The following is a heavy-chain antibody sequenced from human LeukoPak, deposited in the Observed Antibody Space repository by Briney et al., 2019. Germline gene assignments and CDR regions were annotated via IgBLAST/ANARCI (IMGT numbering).Heavy chain of an antibody. V-gene: IGHV4-59*01. CDR1: GGSISSYY. CDR3: ARDDSGSYY. Sequence: PSGTLSLTCTVSGGSISSYYWSWIRQPPGKGLEWIGYIYYSGSTNYSPSLKSRVTISVDTSKNHFSLKLTSVTAADTAVYYCARDDSGSYYWGQGTLVTVSS. J-gene: IGHJ4*02. D-gene: IGHD1-26*01. CDR2: IYYSGST.